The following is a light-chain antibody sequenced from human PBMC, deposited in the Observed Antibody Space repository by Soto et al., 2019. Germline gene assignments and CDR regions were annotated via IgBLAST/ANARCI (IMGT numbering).Light chain of an antibody. V-gene: IGLV2-14*01. J-gene: IGLJ1*01. Sequence: QSALTQPASVSGSPGQSITISCTGTSSDVGGYKYVSWYQQHPGKAPKLMIYEVSYRPSGVSNRFSGSRSGNTASLTISGLQAEDEGDYYCSVYTRTSTYVFGTGTKLTVL. CDR2: EVS. CDR1: SSDVGGYKY. CDR3: SVYTRTSTYV.